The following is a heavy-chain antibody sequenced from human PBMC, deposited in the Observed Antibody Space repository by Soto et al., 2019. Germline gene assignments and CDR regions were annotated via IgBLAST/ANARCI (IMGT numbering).Heavy chain of an antibody. CDR2: IISIFGTA. Sequence: SVKVSCKASGGTFSSYAISWVRQAPGQGLEWMGGIISIFGTANYAQKFQGRVTITADESTSTAYMELSSLRSEDTAVYYCARARRGYCSGGSCLMDVWGRGTTVTVSS. CDR1: GGTFSSYA. D-gene: IGHD2-15*01. J-gene: IGHJ6*02. V-gene: IGHV1-69*13. CDR3: ARARRGYCSGGSCLMDV.